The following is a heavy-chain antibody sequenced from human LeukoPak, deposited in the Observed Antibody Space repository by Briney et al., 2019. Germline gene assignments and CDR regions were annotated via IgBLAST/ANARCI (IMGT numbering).Heavy chain of an antibody. CDR3: ARVGAVTTVDDY. CDR1: GFIFSSYS. Sequence: GGSLRLSCAASGFIFSSYSMNWVRQAPGQGLEWVSFISTSSSYIYYADSVKGRFTISRDNAKNSLYLQMNSQRAEDTAVYYCARVGAVTTVDDYWGQGTLVTVSS. D-gene: IGHD4-11*01. CDR2: ISTSSSYI. J-gene: IGHJ4*02. V-gene: IGHV3-21*01.